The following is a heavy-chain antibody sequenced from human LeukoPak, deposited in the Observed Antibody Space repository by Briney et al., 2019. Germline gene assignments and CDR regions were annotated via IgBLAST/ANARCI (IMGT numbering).Heavy chain of an antibody. V-gene: IGHV1-69*13. D-gene: IGHD3-3*01. CDR3: AGGNYDFWSGNFDY. CDR1: GYTFTSYG. Sequence: ASVKVSCKASGYTFTSYGISWVRQAPGQGLEWMGGIIPIFGTANYAQKFQGRVTITADESTSTAYMELSSLRSEDTAVYYCAGGNYDFWSGNFDYWGQGTLVTVSS. J-gene: IGHJ4*02. CDR2: IIPIFGTA.